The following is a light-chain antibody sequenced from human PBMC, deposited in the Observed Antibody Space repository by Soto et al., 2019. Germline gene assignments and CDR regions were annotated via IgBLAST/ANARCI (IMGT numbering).Light chain of an antibody. CDR2: DAS. V-gene: IGKV1-5*01. J-gene: IGKJ2*01. Sequence: DIQMTQSPSILFASVGERVTITCRATQNINTWLAWYQQKPGKAPKMLIYDASRLQNGVPSRFSGSGSGTQFTLTISSLQPDDFATYYCQQSNGFGPGTKLDVK. CDR1: QNINTW. CDR3: QQSNG.